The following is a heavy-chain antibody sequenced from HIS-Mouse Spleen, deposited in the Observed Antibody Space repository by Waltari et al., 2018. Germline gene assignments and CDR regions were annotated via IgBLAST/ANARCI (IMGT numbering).Heavy chain of an antibody. V-gene: IGHV1-2*02. Sequence: QVQLVQSGAEVKKPGASVKVSCKASGYTFTGYYMHWVRQAPGQGLEWMGWSNTNGGGTNDAQKFQGRVTMTRDTSISTAYMELSRLRSDDTAVYYCARAKGVSNWRPLWYWGQGTLVTVSS. J-gene: IGHJ4*02. CDR2: SNTNGGGT. CDR1: GYTFTGYY. CDR3: ARAKGVSNWRPLWY. D-gene: IGHD2-21*01.